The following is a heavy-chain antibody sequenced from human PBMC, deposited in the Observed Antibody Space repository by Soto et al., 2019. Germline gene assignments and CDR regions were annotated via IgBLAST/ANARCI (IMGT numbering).Heavy chain of an antibody. CDR2: IYSGGST. CDR1: GFIVSSNY. D-gene: IGHD3-3*01. J-gene: IGHJ6*02. CDR3: ARGTTLAIFDYGMDV. Sequence: GGSLRLSCAASGFIVSSNYMIWVRQAPGKGLEWVSVIYSGGSTYYADSVKGRFTISRDNSKNTLFLQMSSLRGEDSGVYYCARGTTLAIFDYGMDVWGQGTTVTVSS. V-gene: IGHV3-53*05.